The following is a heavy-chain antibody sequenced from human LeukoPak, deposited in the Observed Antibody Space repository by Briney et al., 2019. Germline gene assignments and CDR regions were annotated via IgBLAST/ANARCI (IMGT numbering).Heavy chain of an antibody. V-gene: IGHV3-30*02. J-gene: IGHJ6*03. CDR2: IRNDGSNQ. Sequence: GGSLRLSCGASGFSFSRHGMHWVRQAPGKGLDWVAFIRNDGSNQYYADSVTGRFTISRDNSKNALNLQMNSLRPEDTAVYYCAKGVGGSANYYYMDVWGKGTTVTVSS. D-gene: IGHD3-10*01. CDR1: GFSFSRHG. CDR3: AKGVGGSANYYYMDV.